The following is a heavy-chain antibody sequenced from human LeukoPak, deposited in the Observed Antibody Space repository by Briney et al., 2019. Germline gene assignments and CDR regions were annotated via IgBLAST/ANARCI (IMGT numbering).Heavy chain of an antibody. CDR1: GYSISSGYY. J-gene: IGHJ4*02. Sequence: SETLSLTCTVSGYSISSGYYWGWIRQPPGKGLEWIGSIYHSGSTYYNPSLKSRVTISVDTSKNQSSLKLSSVTAADTAVYYCARASYSYDINGWVPFDYWGQGTLVTVSS. D-gene: IGHD3-22*01. CDR2: IYHSGST. CDR3: ARASYSYDINGWVPFDY. V-gene: IGHV4-38-2*02.